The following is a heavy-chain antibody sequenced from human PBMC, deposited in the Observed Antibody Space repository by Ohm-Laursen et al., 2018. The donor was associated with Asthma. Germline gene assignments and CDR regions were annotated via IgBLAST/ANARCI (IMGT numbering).Heavy chain of an antibody. CDR1: GFTFRSYA. Sequence: SLRLSCSASGFTFRSYAMHWVRQAPGKGLEWVAVGGSYYDGGLKYYADSVNGRFTVSRDDSKNILYLQMNSLRPDDTAVYYCARDVMEWYLPAFDFWGQGTLVTVSS. V-gene: IGHV3-30-3*01. D-gene: IGHD3-3*01. J-gene: IGHJ4*02. CDR3: ARDVMEWYLPAFDF. CDR2: GGSYYDGGLK.